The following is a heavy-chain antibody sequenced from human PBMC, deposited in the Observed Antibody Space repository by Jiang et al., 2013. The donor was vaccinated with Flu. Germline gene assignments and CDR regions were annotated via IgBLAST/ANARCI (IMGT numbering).Heavy chain of an antibody. Sequence: VQLLESGGDLVKPGGSLRLSCAASGFTFSNAWVSWVRQAPGKGLEWVGRITSKTDGETTDYAAPVKGRFTLSRDDSKNTLYLQMTSLKTEDTAIYYCTTTVGGNSPRQGCWGQGTLVTVSS. J-gene: IGHJ4*02. CDR3: TTTVGGNSPRQGC. D-gene: IGHD4-23*01. CDR1: GFTFSNAW. V-gene: IGHV3-15*01. CDR2: ITSKTDGETT.